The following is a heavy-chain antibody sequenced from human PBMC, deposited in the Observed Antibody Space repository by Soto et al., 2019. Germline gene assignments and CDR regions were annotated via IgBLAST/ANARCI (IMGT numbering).Heavy chain of an antibody. CDR1: GYTFTNYA. J-gene: IGHJ4*02. Sequence: GASVKVSCKASGYTFTNYAMHWVRQAPGQRLEWMGWINAGNGNTKYSQKFQGRVTITRDTSASTAYMELSSLRSEDTAVYYCARGPLDRPPYFDYWGQGTRSPSPQ. CDR3: ARGPLDRPPYFDY. V-gene: IGHV1-3*01. CDR2: INAGNGNT.